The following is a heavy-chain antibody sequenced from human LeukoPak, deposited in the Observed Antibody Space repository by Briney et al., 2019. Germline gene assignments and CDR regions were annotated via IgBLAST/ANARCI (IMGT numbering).Heavy chain of an antibody. CDR1: GDSISSYY. D-gene: IGHD3-22*01. J-gene: IGHJ3*02. CDR2: IYYSGST. V-gene: IGHV4-59*08. Sequence: PSETLSLTCTVSGDSISSYYWSWIGQPPGKGLEWIGYIYYSGSTNYSPSLKSRVTISVDTSKNQFSLKLSSVTAADTAVYYCARSERIIMILGGAFDIWGQGTVVTVSS. CDR3: ARSERIIMILGGAFDI.